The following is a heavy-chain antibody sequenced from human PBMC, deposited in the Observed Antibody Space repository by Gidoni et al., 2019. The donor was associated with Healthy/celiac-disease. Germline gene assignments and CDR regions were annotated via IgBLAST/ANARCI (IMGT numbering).Heavy chain of an antibody. J-gene: IGHJ5*02. Sequence: QVQLVESGGGVVQPGRSLRLSCAASGFPFSSYAMHWVRQAPGKGLEWVAVISYDGSNKYYADSVKGRFTISRDNSKNTLYLQMNSLRAEDTAVYYCARSMLDRNWFDPWGQGTLVTVSS. CDR1: GFPFSSYA. D-gene: IGHD1-1*01. CDR2: ISYDGSNK. V-gene: IGHV3-30-3*01. CDR3: ARSMLDRNWFDP.